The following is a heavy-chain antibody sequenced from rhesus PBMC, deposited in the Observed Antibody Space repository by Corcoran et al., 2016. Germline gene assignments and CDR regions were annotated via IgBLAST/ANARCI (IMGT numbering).Heavy chain of an antibody. CDR3: ARQGYTDHLGGLDS. D-gene: IGHD2-39*02. V-gene: IGHV4-143*01. J-gene: IGHJ6*01. CDR2: VYGNSATT. Sequence: QVQLQESGPGLVKPSETLSLTCTVSGGSISGSSHWNWIRPSPGKGLEWIGAVYGNSATTNYNPSLKSRVTISKDTSKNQFSLRLTSVTAADTAVYYCARQGYTDHLGGLDSWGQGVVVTVSS. CDR1: GGSISGSSH.